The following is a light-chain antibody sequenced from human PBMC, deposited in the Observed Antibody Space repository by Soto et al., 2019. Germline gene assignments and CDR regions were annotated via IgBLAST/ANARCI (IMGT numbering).Light chain of an antibody. CDR1: QSISSY. Sequence: DIQMTQSPSSLSASVGDRVTITCRASQSISSYLHWYQQKPGKAPKLLIYAASSLQSVVPSRFSGSGSGTDFTLTISSLQPEDFATYYCQQSYNTPWTFGQGTKVEIK. J-gene: IGKJ1*01. CDR3: QQSYNTPWT. V-gene: IGKV1-39*01. CDR2: AAS.